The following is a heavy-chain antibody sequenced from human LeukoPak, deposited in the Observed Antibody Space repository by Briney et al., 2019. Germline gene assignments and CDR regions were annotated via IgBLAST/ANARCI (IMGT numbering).Heavy chain of an antibody. J-gene: IGHJ4*02. V-gene: IGHV3-30*04. CDR2: ISYDGSNK. Sequence: PGRSLRLSCAASGFTFSSYAMHWVRQAPGKGLEWVAVISYDGSNKYYADSVKGRFTISRDNSKNTLYLQMNSLRAEDTAVYYCARDMLFQYYFDYWGQGTQVTVSS. CDR3: ARDMLFQYYFDY. D-gene: IGHD2-21*01. CDR1: GFTFSSYA.